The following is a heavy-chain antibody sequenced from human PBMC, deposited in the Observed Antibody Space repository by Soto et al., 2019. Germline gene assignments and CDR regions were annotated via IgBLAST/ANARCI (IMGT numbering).Heavy chain of an antibody. J-gene: IGHJ6*02. CDR1: GYTFTSYY. CDR2: INPSDGST. Sequence: ASVKVSCKASGYTFTSYYMHWVRQAPGQGLEWMGIINPSDGSTSYAQKFQGRVTMTRDTSTSTVYMELSSLRSEDTAVYYCARTDFWSGYYHVGMDVWGQGTTVTVSS. V-gene: IGHV1-46*01. D-gene: IGHD3-3*01. CDR3: ARTDFWSGYYHVGMDV.